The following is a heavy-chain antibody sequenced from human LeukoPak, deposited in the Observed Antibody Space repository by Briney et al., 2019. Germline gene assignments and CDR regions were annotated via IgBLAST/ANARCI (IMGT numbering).Heavy chain of an antibody. D-gene: IGHD6-19*01. V-gene: IGHV3-7*01. Sequence: GGSLRLSCAASGFTFSSYWMSWVRQAPGKGLEWVANIKQDGSEKYYVDSVKGRFTISRDNAKNSLYLQMNSLRAEDTAVYYCARDPSLMGVRGWSYSDYWGQGTLVTVSS. CDR1: GFTFSSYW. J-gene: IGHJ4*02. CDR2: IKQDGSEK. CDR3: ARDPSLMGVRGWSYSDY.